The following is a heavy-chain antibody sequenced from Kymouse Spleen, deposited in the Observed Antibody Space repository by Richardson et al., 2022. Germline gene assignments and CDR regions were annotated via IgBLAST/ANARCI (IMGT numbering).Heavy chain of an antibody. V-gene: IGHV3-33*01. CDR2: IWYDGSNK. Sequence: QVQLVESGGGVVQPGRSLRLSCAASGFTFSSYGMHWVRQAPGKGLEWVAVIWYDGSNKYYADSVKGRFTISRDNSKNTLYLQMNSLRAEDTAVYYCAREGYSTGYFDYWGQGTLVTVSS. J-gene: IGHJ4*02. D-gene: IGHD4-11,IGHD4-11*01. CDR3: AREGYSTGYFDY. CDR1: GFTFSSYG.